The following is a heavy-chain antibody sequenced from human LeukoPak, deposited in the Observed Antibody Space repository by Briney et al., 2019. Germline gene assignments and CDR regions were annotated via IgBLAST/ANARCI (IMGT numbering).Heavy chain of an antibody. CDR3: ARHIPVSYDAFDL. CDR2: VYFTGRT. J-gene: IGHJ3*01. D-gene: IGHD6-19*01. Sequence: SETLSLTCTVSGGSITGYYWSWIRQPPGKGLEWIAYVYFTGRTLYNPSLESRVTISVDTSKTQFSLRLTSVTAADTAVYYCARHIPVSYDAFDLWGRGTTVTISS. V-gene: IGHV4-59*08. CDR1: GGSITGYY.